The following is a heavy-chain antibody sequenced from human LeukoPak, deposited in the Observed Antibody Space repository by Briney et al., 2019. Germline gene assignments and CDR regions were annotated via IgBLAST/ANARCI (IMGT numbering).Heavy chain of an antibody. CDR1: GFTFISYG. V-gene: IGHV3-30*03. Sequence: PGRSLRLSCAASGFTFISYGMHWVRQAPGKGLEWVAVISFDGSNAYYADSVKGRFTIPRDNSENTLYLQMSTLSAEDTAVYYCATTYSSGWYVNYYYGMDVWGQGTTVTVSS. CDR3: ATTYSSGWYVNYYYGMDV. D-gene: IGHD6-13*01. CDR2: ISFDGSNA. J-gene: IGHJ6*02.